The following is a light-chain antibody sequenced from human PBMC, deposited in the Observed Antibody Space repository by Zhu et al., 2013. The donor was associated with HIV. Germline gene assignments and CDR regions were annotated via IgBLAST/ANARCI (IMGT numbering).Light chain of an antibody. V-gene: IGKV1-39*01. CDR1: QSISTH. CDR3: QQSYSSLT. CDR2: ATS. J-gene: IGKJ5*01. Sequence: DIQMTQSPSSLSASIGDRVMIFCRASQSISTHLNWYRQKPGKAPNILIYATSTLQSGVPSRFSGSGSGTNFTLTINNLQAEDFGTYFCQQSYSSLTFGRGTRL.